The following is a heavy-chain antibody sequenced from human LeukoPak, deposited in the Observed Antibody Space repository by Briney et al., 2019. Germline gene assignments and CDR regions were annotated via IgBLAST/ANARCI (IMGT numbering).Heavy chain of an antibody. V-gene: IGHV4-39*01. D-gene: IGHD6-19*01. CDR2: INFGGTT. J-gene: IGHJ4*02. CDR1: GGSISGSLNY. Sequence: PSETLSLTCTVSGGSISGSLNYWGWIRQPPRKGLEWIGSINFGGTTYYNPSLKSRVTISVDTSKNQFSLKLSSVTAADTAVYYCARLGSGYPDYWGQGTLVTVSS. CDR3: ARLGSGYPDY.